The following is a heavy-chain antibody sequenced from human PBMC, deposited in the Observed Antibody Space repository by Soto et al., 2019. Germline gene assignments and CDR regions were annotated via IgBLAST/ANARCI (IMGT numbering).Heavy chain of an antibody. D-gene: IGHD3-10*01. V-gene: IGHV3-21*01. Sequence: EVQLVESGGGLVKPGGSLRLSCAASGFTFSSYSMNWVRQAPGKGLEWVSSISSSRSYIYYADSVKGRFTISRDNANNSLYLQMTSLRAEDTAVYYCAREGVQHGSGPYYYYGMDVWGQVTTVTVSS. CDR3: AREGVQHGSGPYYYYGMDV. CDR2: ISSSRSYI. CDR1: GFTFSSYS. J-gene: IGHJ6*02.